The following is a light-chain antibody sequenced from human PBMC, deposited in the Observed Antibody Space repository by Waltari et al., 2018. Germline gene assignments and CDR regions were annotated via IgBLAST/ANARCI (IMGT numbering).Light chain of an antibody. J-gene: IGKJ2*01. CDR1: QSITRY. CDR2: AAS. CDR3: QASYTEPYF. Sequence: DIHMTQSPSSLSASVGDRVTITCRASQSITRYLNWYQQKPGKAPKLLIYAASTLESGVPSRFSDSGSGTDFSLTISSLQPEDVATYYCQASYTEPYFFGQGTKLEIK. V-gene: IGKV1-39*01.